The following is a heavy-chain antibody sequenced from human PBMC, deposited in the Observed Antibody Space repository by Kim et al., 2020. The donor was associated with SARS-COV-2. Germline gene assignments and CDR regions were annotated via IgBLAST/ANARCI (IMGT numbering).Heavy chain of an antibody. CDR3: ARKDHS. Sequence: YGGGTSYHAAYVKGRFTIARDNSKNTRYLQMNSLRAEDTAVYYCARKDHSWGQGTLVTVSS. V-gene: IGHV3-53*01. CDR2: YGGGTS. J-gene: IGHJ4*02.